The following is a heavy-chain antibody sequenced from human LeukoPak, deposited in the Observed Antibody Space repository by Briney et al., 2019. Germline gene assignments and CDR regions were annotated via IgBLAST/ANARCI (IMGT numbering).Heavy chain of an antibody. CDR1: GFTFSSYS. D-gene: IGHD4-17*01. CDR2: ISSSSSYI. V-gene: IGHV3-21*05. CDR3: AGRHDYGDSSAY. J-gene: IGHJ4*02. Sequence: GGSLRLSCAASGFTFSSYSMNWVRQAPGKGLEWVSYISSSSSYIYYADSVKGRFTISRDNAKNSLYLQMNSLRAEDTAVYYCAGRHDYGDSSAYWGQGTLVTVSS.